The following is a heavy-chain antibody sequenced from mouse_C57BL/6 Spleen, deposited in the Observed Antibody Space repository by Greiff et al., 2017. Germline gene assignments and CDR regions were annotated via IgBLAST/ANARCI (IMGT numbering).Heavy chain of an antibody. CDR2: IWTGGGT. CDR1: GFSLTSYA. CDR3: ASDYYSNPYYAMDY. V-gene: IGHV2-9-1*01. D-gene: IGHD2-5*01. Sequence: VQGVESGPGLVAPSQSLSITCTVSGFSLTSYAISWVRQPPGKGLEWLGVIWTGGGTNYNSALKSRLSISKDNSNSQVFLKMNSLRTDDTARYYCASDYYSNPYYAMDYWGQGTSVTVSS. J-gene: IGHJ4*01.